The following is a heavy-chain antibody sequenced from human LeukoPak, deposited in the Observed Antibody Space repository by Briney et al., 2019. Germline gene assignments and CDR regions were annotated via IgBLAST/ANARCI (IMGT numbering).Heavy chain of an antibody. Sequence: NPGGSLRLSCAASGFTFSTYSLNWVRQAPGKGLEWVSSISGSSSYIYYADSVKGRFTISRDNAKNSLYLQMNSLRAEDTAVYYCARDPYSSSWYDVDYWGQGTLVTVSS. CDR1: GFTFSTYS. CDR3: ARDPYSSSWYDVDY. J-gene: IGHJ4*02. CDR2: ISGSSSYI. D-gene: IGHD6-13*01. V-gene: IGHV3-21*01.